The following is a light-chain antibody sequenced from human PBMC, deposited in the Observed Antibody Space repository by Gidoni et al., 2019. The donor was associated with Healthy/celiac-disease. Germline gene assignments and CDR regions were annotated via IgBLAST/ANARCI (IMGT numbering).Light chain of an antibody. CDR2: AAS. Sequence: DIQMTQSPSSLSASVGDRVTITCRASQSISSYLNWYQQKPGKAPKLLIYAASSLQSGVPSRFSGSGSWTDFPLTISSLQPEDFATYYCQQSYSTPFTFGPGTKVDIK. J-gene: IGKJ3*01. CDR3: QQSYSTPFT. V-gene: IGKV1-39*01. CDR1: QSISSY.